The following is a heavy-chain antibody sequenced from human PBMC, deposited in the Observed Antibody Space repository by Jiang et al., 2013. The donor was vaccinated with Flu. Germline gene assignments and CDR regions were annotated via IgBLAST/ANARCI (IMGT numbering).Heavy chain of an antibody. Sequence: GAEVKKPGESLRISCKGSGYSFTSYWISWVRQMPGKGLEWMGRIDPSDSYTNYSPSFQGHVTISADKSISTAYLQWSSLKASDTAMYYCARHVQDIVVVPAATDSWFDPWGQGTLVTVSS. CDR2: IDPSDSYT. V-gene: IGHV5-10-1*01. CDR1: GYSFTSYW. D-gene: IGHD2-2*01. CDR3: ARHVQDIVVVPAATDSWFDP. J-gene: IGHJ5*02.